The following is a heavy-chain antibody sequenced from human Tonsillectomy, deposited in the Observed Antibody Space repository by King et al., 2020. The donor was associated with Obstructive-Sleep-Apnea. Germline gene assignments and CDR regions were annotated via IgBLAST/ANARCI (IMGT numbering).Heavy chain of an antibody. D-gene: IGHD6-19*01. CDR1: GFTFSNAW. J-gene: IGHJ6*02. Sequence: VQLVESGGGLVKPGGSLRLSCAASGFTFSNAWMSWVRQAPGKGLEWVGRIKSKTDGGTTDYAAPVKGRFTISRDDSKNTLYLQMNSLKTEDTAVYYCTTIHPYSSGWYGGDYYGMDVWGQGTTVTVSS. V-gene: IGHV3-15*01. CDR2: IKSKTDGGTT. CDR3: TTIHPYSSGWYGGDYYGMDV.